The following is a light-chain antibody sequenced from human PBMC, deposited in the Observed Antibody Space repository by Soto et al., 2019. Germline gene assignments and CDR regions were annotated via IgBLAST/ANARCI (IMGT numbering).Light chain of an antibody. CDR2: DVS. CDR1: SSDVGGYNY. Sequence: QSVLTQPRSVSGSPGQSVTISCTGTSSDVGGYNYVSWYQQHPGKAPKLMIYDVSKRPSGVSDRFSGFKSGNTASLTISGLQAEDEADYSCCSHAGTYIYVFGTGTKVTVL. V-gene: IGLV2-11*01. CDR3: CSHAGTYIYV. J-gene: IGLJ1*01.